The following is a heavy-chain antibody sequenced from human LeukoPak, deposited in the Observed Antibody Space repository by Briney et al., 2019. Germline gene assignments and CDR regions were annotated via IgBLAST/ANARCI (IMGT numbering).Heavy chain of an antibody. CDR2: ISGNGINT. CDR1: GFTFNIYA. D-gene: IGHD3-16*01. V-gene: IGHV3-23*01. CDR3: ARGVSD. J-gene: IGHJ4*02. Sequence: GGTLRLSCATSGFTFNIYAMNWVRQAAGKGLERVSIISGNGINTYYADSVKGRFTISRDDSKNTLYLQMNSLRVDNTAIYYCARGVSDWGQGTLVTVAS.